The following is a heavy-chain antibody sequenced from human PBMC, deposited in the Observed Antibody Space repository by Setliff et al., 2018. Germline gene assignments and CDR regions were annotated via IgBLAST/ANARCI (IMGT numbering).Heavy chain of an antibody. J-gene: IGHJ4*02. CDR1: SGSFSGYY. D-gene: IGHD3-22*01. CDR3: ARGHPPSDSSGYYYAY. Sequence: PSETLSLTCAVYSGSFSGYYWSWIRQPPGKGLEWIGEINHSGSTNYNPSLKSRVTISVDTSKNQFPLKLSSVTAADTAVYYCARGHPPSDSSGYYYAYWGQGTLVTVSS. V-gene: IGHV4-34*01. CDR2: INHSGST.